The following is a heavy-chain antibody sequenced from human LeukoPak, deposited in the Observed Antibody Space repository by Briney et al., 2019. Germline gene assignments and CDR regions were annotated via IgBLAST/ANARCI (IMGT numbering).Heavy chain of an antibody. V-gene: IGHV1-2*06. CDR2: INPNSGGT. Sequence: ASVKVSCKTSGYTFTGYHMHWVRQAPGQGPEWMGRINPNSGGTDYAQKFQGRVTMTRDTSISTAYMELSRLRSDDTAVYYCARVRTGSGTDGIYFDYWGQGTLVTVSS. J-gene: IGHJ4*02. CDR1: GYTFTGYH. D-gene: IGHD3-10*01. CDR3: ARVRTGSGTDGIYFDY.